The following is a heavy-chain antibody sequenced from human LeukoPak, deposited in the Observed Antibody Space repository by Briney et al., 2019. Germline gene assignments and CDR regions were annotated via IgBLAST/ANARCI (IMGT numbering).Heavy chain of an antibody. V-gene: IGHV5-51*01. Sequence: GESLKISCKGSGYSFTSYWIGWVRQMPGKGLEWMGIIYPSDSDTRYSLSFQGQVTISADKSISTAYLQWSSLKASDTAIYYCATASVNSGTYFFDYWGQGTLVTVSS. CDR2: IYPSDSDT. D-gene: IGHD1-26*01. CDR1: GYSFTSYW. J-gene: IGHJ4*02. CDR3: ATASVNSGTYFFDY.